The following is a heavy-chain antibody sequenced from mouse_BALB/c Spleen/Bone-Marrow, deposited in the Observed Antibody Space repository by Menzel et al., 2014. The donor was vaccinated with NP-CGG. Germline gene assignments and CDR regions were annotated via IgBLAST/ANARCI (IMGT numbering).Heavy chain of an antibody. Sequence: EVKLVESGPGLVKPSQSLSLICTVTGYSITSDYAWNWIRQFPGNKLEWMGYISYSGSTSYNPSLKSRISITRDTSKNQFFLQLNSVTTEDPATYYCARYDYDVGYFDYWGQGTTLTVSS. V-gene: IGHV3-2*02. CDR3: ARYDYDVGYFDY. CDR1: GYSITSDYA. CDR2: ISYSGST. D-gene: IGHD2-4*01. J-gene: IGHJ2*01.